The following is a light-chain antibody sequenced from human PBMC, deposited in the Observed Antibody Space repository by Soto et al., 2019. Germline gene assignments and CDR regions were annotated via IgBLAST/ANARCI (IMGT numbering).Light chain of an antibody. V-gene: IGLV2-14*01. Sequence: QSALTQPASVSGSPGQSIPLSCTGTSSDVGGYNYVSWYQQHPGKAPKLMIYDVSSRPSGVSNRFSGSRSGNTASLSISGLQAEDEADYYCSSYTVSNTPVFGGGTKLTVL. CDR1: SSDVGGYNY. CDR2: DVS. J-gene: IGLJ3*02. CDR3: SSYTVSNTPV.